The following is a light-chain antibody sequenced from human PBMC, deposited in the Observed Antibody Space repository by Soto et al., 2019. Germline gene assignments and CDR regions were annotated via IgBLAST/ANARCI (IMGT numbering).Light chain of an antibody. J-gene: IGKJ1*01. CDR2: KAS. V-gene: IGKV1-5*03. CDR3: QQYNSYWT. Sequence: DIQMTQSPSTLSASVGDRVTITCRASQSISSWLAWYQQKPGKAPKLLIYKASSLESGVPSRFSCSGSGTEFTLTISSLQPDDFATYYGQQYNSYWTFGQGTKVESK. CDR1: QSISSW.